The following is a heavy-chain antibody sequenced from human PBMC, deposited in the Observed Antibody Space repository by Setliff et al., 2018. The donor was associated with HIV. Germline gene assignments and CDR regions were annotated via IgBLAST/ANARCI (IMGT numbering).Heavy chain of an antibody. CDR2: IYYSGST. CDR3: ARGVAAAGALMDV. J-gene: IGHJ6*03. V-gene: IGHV4-39*01. Sequence: SETLSLTCTVSGDSTTSSSSYWGWIRQPPGKGLEWIGNIYYSGSTYYNPSLKSRVTISVDTSKNQFSLELSSVTAADTAIYYCARGVAAAGALMDVWGKGTTVTVSS. D-gene: IGHD6-13*01. CDR1: GDSTTSSSSY.